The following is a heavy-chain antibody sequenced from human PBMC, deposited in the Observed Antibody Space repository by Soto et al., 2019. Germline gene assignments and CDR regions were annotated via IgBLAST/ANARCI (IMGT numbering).Heavy chain of an antibody. V-gene: IGHV3-23*01. D-gene: IGHD1-1*01. CDR2: LTADRDDT. J-gene: IGHJ4*02. CDR3: AKVLDRASLDF. Sequence: EVQLLESGGTLVQPGGSLRLSCVASGFTFSTHTMNWVRQAPVTGMACVSRLTADRDDTSYADSIKGRFTIARNNSKNTLYLQMNSLRAEHTAIDDGAKVLDRASLDFWGQGALVTGSS. CDR1: GFTFSTHT.